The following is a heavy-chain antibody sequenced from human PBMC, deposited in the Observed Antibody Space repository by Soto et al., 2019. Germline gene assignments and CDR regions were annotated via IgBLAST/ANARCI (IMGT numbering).Heavy chain of an antibody. CDR2: FDPEDGET. V-gene: IGHV1-24*01. CDR3: ATALPADKWFDP. D-gene: IGHD2-2*01. J-gene: IGHJ5*02. CDR1: GYTLTELS. Sequence: ASVKVSCKVSGYTLTELSMHWVRQAPGKGLEWMGGFDPEDGETIYAQKFQGRVTMTEDTSTDTAYMELSSLRSEDTAVYYCATALPADKWFDPWGQGTLVNVS.